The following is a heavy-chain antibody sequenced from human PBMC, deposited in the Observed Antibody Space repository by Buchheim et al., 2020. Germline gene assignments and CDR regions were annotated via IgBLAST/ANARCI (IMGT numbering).Heavy chain of an antibody. D-gene: IGHD3-3*01. CDR1: GVSISSCDYY. CDR3: ARGRGTIFGVFIT. CDR2: IYSSGIA. V-gene: IGHV4-31*03. J-gene: IGHJ5*02. Sequence: QVQLQESGPGLVKPSQTLSLTCTVSGVSISSCDYYWSWIRQHPGKGLEWIGHIYSSGIAYYNPSLASRVTISVDTSKNQFSLKVNSVTAADTAVYYCARGRGTIFGVFITWGQGTL.